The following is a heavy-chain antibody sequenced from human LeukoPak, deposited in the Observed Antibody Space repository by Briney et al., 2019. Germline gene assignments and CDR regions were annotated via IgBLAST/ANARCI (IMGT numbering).Heavy chain of an antibody. V-gene: IGHV1-2*02. Sequence: ASVKVSCKASGYTFTGYYMHWVRQAPGLGLEWMGWINPNSGGTNYAQKFQGRVTMTRDTSISTAYMELSRLRSDDTAVYYCARVPRAARYFDYWGQGTLVTVSS. CDR1: GYTFTGYY. D-gene: IGHD6-6*01. CDR2: INPNSGGT. J-gene: IGHJ4*02. CDR3: ARVPRAARYFDY.